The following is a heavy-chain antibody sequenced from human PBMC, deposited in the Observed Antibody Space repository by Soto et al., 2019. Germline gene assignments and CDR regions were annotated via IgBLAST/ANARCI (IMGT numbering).Heavy chain of an antibody. CDR2: IYYTGST. Sequence: PAETLSLTCTVSGGSISSSSYYWGWIRQPPGKGLEWIGSIYYTGSTYYNPSLKSRVTISVDTSKNQFSLQLSSVTAADTAVYYCARRGYSYGEYYFDYWGQGTLVTVSS. J-gene: IGHJ4*02. D-gene: IGHD5-18*01. CDR3: ARRGYSYGEYYFDY. CDR1: GGSISSSSYY. V-gene: IGHV4-39*01.